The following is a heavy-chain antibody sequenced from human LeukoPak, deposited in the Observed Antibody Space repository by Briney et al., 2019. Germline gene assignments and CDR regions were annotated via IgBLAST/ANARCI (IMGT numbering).Heavy chain of an antibody. J-gene: IGHJ6*03. V-gene: IGHV3-53*01. CDR1: GFTVSSNY. CDR2: IYSGGST. CDR3: ARGPKITGTTLYYYYYMDV. Sequence: PGGSLRLSCAASGFTVSSNYMSWVRQAPGKGLEWISVIYSGGSTYYADSVKGRFTISRDNSKNTRYLQMNSLRAEDTAVYYCARGPKITGTTLYYYYYMDVWGKGTTVTVSS. D-gene: IGHD1-7*01.